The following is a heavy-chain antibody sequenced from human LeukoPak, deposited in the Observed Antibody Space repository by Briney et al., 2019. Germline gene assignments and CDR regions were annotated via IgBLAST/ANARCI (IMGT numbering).Heavy chain of an antibody. CDR3: ARGGDGVVIKHFDY. J-gene: IGHJ4*02. V-gene: IGHV1-46*01. CDR1: GYTFTSNY. Sequence: ASVKVSCKAFGYTFTSNYMHWVRQAPGQGPEWMGVISPSGGSTTYAQKFQGRVTLTRDMSTSTVYMELSSLRSEDTAVYYCARGGDGVVIKHFDYWGQGTLVTVSS. CDR2: ISPSGGST. D-gene: IGHD3-3*01.